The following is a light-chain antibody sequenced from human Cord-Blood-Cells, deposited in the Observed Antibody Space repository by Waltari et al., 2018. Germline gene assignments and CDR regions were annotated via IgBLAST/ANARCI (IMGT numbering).Light chain of an antibody. CDR2: GNR. J-gene: IGLJ3*02. CDR3: QSYDSSLSVWV. CDR1: SSNIGAGYD. V-gene: IGLV1-40*01. Sequence: QSVLTQPPSVSGAPGQRVTISCTGSSSNIGAGYDVHWYQQLPGTAPKLLIYGNRERPSGVPDRFSGSKSGTSASLAITGLQAEDEADYYCQSYDSSLSVWVFGGGTKLTVL.